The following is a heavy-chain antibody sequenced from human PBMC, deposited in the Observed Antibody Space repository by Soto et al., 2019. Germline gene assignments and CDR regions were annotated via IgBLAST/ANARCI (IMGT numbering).Heavy chain of an antibody. CDR1: GDSVSSNSSA. Sequence: PTQTLSLTCALSGDSVSSNSSAWNWFRQSPSRGLEWLGRTYYRSKWYNDYAVSVKSRITINPDTSKNQFSLQLNSVTPEDTAVYYCARGTRCFSYCYFDLCGRGTLVTVSS. CDR3: ARGTRCFSYCYFDL. CDR2: TYYRSKWYN. D-gene: IGHD4-17*01. V-gene: IGHV6-1*01. J-gene: IGHJ2*01.